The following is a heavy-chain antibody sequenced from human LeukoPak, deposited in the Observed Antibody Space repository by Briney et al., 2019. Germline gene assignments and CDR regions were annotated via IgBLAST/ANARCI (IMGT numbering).Heavy chain of an antibody. D-gene: IGHD2-8*01. CDR3: ARDSCTNGVCYPYYYMDV. CDR1: GGTFSSYT. V-gene: IGHV1-69*04. CDR2: ISPILGIA. J-gene: IGHJ6*03. Sequence: SVKVSCKASGGTFSSYTISWVRQAPGQGLEWMGRISPILGIANYAQKFQGRVTITADKSTSTAYMELSSLRSEDTAVYYCARDSCTNGVCYPYYYMDVWGKGTTVTVSS.